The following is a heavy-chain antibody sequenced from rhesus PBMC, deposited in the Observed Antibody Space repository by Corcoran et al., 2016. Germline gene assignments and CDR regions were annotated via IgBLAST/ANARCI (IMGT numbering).Heavy chain of an antibody. V-gene: IGHV5-20*01. J-gene: IGHJ2*01. CDR3: AKDYYSGGCYWYFDL. CDR2: IDPSDSDT. Sequence: GAEVKRPGESLKISCKTSGYSFTSYWISWVRQMPGKGLEWMGAIDPSDSDTRYNPSFQGQVTISADKSISTAYLQWSRLKASDTATYYCAKDYYSGGCYWYFDLWGPGTPITISS. D-gene: IGHD6-37*01. CDR1: GYSFTSYW.